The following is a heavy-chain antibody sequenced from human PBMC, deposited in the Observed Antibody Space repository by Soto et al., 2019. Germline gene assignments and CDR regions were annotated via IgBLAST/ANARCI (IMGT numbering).Heavy chain of an antibody. V-gene: IGHV5-51*01. D-gene: IGHD5-18*01. CDR2: IYPGDSDT. CDR3: ARHAQGSWRELDRLYYYGMDV. J-gene: IGHJ6*02. Sequence: GESLNISCKGSGYSFTSYWIGWVRQMPGKGLEWIGIIYPGDSDTSYRPPFQRQFTISSDKPISTAYLQWSNLKAPGTPIYYWARHAQGSWRELDRLYYYGMDVWGQGTTVTVSS. CDR1: GYSFTSYW.